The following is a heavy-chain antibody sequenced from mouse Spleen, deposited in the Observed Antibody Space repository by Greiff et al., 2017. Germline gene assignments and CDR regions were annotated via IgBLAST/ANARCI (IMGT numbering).Heavy chain of an antibody. CDR1: GYTFTSYG. V-gene: IGHV1-81*01. CDR2: IYPRSGNT. CDR3: TRLRRGAWFAY. D-gene: IGHD2-12*01. Sequence: VQLQQSGAELARPGASVKLSCKASGYTFTSYGISWVKQRTGQGLEWIGEIYPRSGNTYYNEKFKGKATLTADKSSSTAYMELRSLTSEDSAVYYCTRLRRGAWFAYWGQGTLVTVSA. J-gene: IGHJ3*01.